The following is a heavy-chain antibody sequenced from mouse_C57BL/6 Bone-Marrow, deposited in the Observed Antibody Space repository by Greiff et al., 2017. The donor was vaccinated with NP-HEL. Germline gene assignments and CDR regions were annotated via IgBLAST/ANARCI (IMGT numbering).Heavy chain of an antibody. J-gene: IGHJ4*01. D-gene: IGHD2-4*01. CDR2: INYDGSST. CDR1: GFTFSDYS. V-gene: IGHV5-16*01. Sequence: EVKLMESEGGLVQPGSSMKLSCTASGFTFSDYSMAWVRQVPEKGLEWVANINYDGSSTYYLDSLKSRFIISRDNAKNILYLQMSSLKSEDTATXYCAREGGLRRRTYAMDYWGQGTSVTVSS. CDR3: AREGGLRRRTYAMDY.